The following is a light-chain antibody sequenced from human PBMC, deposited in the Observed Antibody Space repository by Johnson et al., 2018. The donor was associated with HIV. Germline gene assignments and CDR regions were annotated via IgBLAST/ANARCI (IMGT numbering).Light chain of an antibody. Sequence: QSVLTQPPSVSAAPGQKVTISCSGSNSNIGNNYVSWYQQLPGTAPKLLIYESTNRPSGIPDRFSGSKSGTSATLGITGLQTGDEANYYCGTWDSSLSAVYVFATGTKVTVL. CDR3: GTWDSSLSAVYV. CDR2: EST. V-gene: IGLV1-51*02. J-gene: IGLJ1*01. CDR1: NSNIGNNY.